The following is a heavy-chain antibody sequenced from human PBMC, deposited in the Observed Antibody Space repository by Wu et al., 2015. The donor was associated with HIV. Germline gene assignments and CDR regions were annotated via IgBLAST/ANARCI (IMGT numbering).Heavy chain of an antibody. J-gene: IGHJ6*02. Sequence: QVQLVQSGAEVKKPGASVKVSCKASGYTFTSYYMHWVRQAPGQGLEWMGIINPSGGSTSYAQKFQGRVTMTRDTSTSTVYVELSSLRSEDTAVYYCARDPYCSGGSCYSLDYYYYYGMDVWGQGTTVTVSS. CDR1: GYTFTSYY. CDR2: INPSGGST. V-gene: IGHV1-46*01. D-gene: IGHD2-15*01. CDR3: ARDPYCSGGSCYSLDYYYYYGMDV.